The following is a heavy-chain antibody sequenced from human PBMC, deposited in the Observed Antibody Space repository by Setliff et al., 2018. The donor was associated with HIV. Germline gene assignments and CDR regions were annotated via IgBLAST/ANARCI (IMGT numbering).Heavy chain of an antibody. J-gene: IGHJ5*02. CDR2: IYPGDSSS. V-gene: IGHV5-51*01. Sequence: PGESLKISCEGSGYSFSRYWIGWVRQMPGKGLEWMGVIYPGDSSSKYSPSFQGQVTISVDTSISTAYLQWNSLKASDTAIYYCARHPIHTYGYGAFDLWGPGTLVTVSS. CDR3: ARHPIHTYGYGAFDL. CDR1: GYSFSRYW. D-gene: IGHD5-18*01.